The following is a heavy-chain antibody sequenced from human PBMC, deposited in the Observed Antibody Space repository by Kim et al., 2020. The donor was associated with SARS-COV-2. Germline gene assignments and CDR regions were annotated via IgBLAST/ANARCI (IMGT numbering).Heavy chain of an antibody. D-gene: IGHD3-3*02. CDR3: AKARPLREHFWSSLYTDY. J-gene: IGHJ4*01. V-gene: IGHV3-9*01. Sequence: VKGRFTISRDNAKSSVFLQMNSLRAEDTALYYCAKARPLREHFWSSLYTDYWGHGTLVTVSS.